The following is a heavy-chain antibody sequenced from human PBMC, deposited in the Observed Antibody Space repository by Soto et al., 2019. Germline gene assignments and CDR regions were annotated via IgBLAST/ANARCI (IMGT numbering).Heavy chain of an antibody. Sequence: EVQLLESGGGLVQPGGSLRLSCAASGFTFSSYAMSWVRQAPGKGLEWVSAISGSGGSTYYADSVKGRFTISRDNSKNTLYLQLNSLRAEDTAVYYCAKTRSRYNWNYSDYWGQGTLVTVSS. CDR2: ISGSGGST. V-gene: IGHV3-23*01. CDR3: AKTRSRYNWNYSDY. D-gene: IGHD1-20*01. J-gene: IGHJ4*02. CDR1: GFTFSSYA.